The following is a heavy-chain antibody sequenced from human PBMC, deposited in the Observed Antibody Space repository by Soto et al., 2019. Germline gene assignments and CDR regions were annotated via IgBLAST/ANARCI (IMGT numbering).Heavy chain of an antibody. CDR1: GYTFNNYG. V-gene: IGHV1-18*01. CDR2: IGPYNGNT. CDR3: ARRYCSVGSCYTCWHFDL. J-gene: IGHJ2*01. D-gene: IGHD2-15*01. Sequence: QVPLVQSGAEVKKPGASVKVSCKASGYTFNNYGINWVRQAPGQGLEWMGWIGPYNGNTDHAQNFQGRVTMTTDTSTNTAYMELRSLRSDDTALYYCARRYCSVGSCYTCWHFDLWGRGTLVTVSS.